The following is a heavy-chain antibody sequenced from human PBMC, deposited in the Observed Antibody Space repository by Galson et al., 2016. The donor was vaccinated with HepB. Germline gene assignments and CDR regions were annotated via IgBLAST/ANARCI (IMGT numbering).Heavy chain of an antibody. Sequence: SLRLSCAASGFTFSFYDMHWVRQATGKGLEWISAIATAPGDTYYSTSVKGRFTISRENAKNSLFLHMTSLRAGDTAVYYCARGKSLWTTPSNYGLDVWGKGTTVTVSS. D-gene: IGHD3-10*01. CDR3: ARGKSLWTTPSNYGLDV. CDR1: GFTFSFYD. CDR2: IATAPGDT. V-gene: IGHV3-13*01. J-gene: IGHJ6*04.